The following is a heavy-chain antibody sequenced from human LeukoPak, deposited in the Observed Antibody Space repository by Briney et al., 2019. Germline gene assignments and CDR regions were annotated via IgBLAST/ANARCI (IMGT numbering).Heavy chain of an antibody. J-gene: IGHJ3*02. CDR3: AKTWTGNIVSPFDI. D-gene: IGHD3/OR15-3a*01. Sequence: GGSLRLSCAASGFTFSSYGMHWVRQAPGKGLEWVAVISYDGSNKYYADSVKGRFTISRDNSKNTLYLQMNSLRAEDTAVYYCAKTWTGNIVSPFDIWGQGTMVTVSS. CDR1: GFTFSSYG. V-gene: IGHV3-30*18. CDR2: ISYDGSNK.